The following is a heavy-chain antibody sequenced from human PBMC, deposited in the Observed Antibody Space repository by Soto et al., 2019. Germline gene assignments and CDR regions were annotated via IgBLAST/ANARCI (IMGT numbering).Heavy chain of an antibody. D-gene: IGHD5-12*01. CDR2: INTYNGNT. J-gene: IGHJ4*02. CDR3: AREMRVVATTFDY. CDR1: GYTFTNYG. V-gene: IGHV1-18*01. Sequence: ASVKVSCKASGYTFTNYGISWVRQAPGQGLEWMGWINTYNGNTNHAQKLQGRVTMTTDTSTSTAYMELRSLRSDDTAVYYCAREMRVVATTFDYWGQGTLVTVSS.